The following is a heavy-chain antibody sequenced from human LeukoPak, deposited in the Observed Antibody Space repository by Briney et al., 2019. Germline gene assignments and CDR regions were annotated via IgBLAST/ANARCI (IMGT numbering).Heavy chain of an antibody. CDR1: GYTLTGYY. D-gene: IGHD2-2*01. V-gene: IGHV1-18*04. Sequence: ASVKVSCKASGYTLTGYYMHWVRQAPGQGLEWMGWISAYNGNTNYAQKLQGSVTMTTDTSTSTAYMELRSLRSDDTAVYYCAREDCSSTSCYYYYWGQGTLVTVSS. CDR3: AREDCSSTSCYYYY. CDR2: ISAYNGNT. J-gene: IGHJ4*02.